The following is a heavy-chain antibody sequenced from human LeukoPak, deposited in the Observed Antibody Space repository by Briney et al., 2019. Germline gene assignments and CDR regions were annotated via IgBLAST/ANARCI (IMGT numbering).Heavy chain of an antibody. CDR1: GGSISSVSYS. J-gene: IGHJ3*02. Sequence: PSETLSLTCAVPGGSISSVSYSWSWIRQPPGKGLEWIGYIYSSGSTYYNPSLKSRVTISVDTSKNQFSLKLYSVAAADEAVYYCARTAPDAFDIWGQGKMVTVSS. V-gene: IGHV4-30-4*07. CDR2: IYSSGST. CDR3: ARTAPDAFDI.